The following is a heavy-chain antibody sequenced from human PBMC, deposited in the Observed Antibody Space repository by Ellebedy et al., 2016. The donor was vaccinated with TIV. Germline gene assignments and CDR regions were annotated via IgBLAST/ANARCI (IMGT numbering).Heavy chain of an antibody. J-gene: IGHJ4*02. CDR3: ARDGRSGYFSEY. V-gene: IGHV3-48*02. D-gene: IGHD3-3*01. CDR2: ISGSSATI. Sequence: GGSLRLSCEVSTFNLDGYNMNWVRQAPGKGLEWVSSISGSSATIYYAESVKGRFTVSRDNAKNSLNLQMNSLRDEDTAVYYCARDGRSGYFSEYWGQGALVTVSS. CDR1: TFNLDGYN.